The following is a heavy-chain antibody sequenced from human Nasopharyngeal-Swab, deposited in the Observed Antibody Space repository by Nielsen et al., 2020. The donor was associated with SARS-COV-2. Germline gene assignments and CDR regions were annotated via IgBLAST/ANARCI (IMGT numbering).Heavy chain of an antibody. CDR1: GYSFTSYW. Sequence: KVSCKGSGYSFTSYWIGWVRQMPGKGLEWMGIIYPGDSDTRYSPSFQGQVTISADKSISTAYLQWSSLKASGTAMYYCARRTVAYCGGDCYSGAFDIWGQGTMVTVSS. CDR3: ARRTVAYCGGDCYSGAFDI. J-gene: IGHJ3*02. CDR2: IYPGDSDT. V-gene: IGHV5-51*01. D-gene: IGHD2-21*01.